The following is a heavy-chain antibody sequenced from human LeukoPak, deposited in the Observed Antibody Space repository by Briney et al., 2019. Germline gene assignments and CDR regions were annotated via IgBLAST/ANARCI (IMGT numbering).Heavy chain of an antibody. CDR3: ARLGPPTTHWYFDL. V-gene: IGHV4-59*08. CDR1: GGSISSYY. Sequence: PSETLCLTCTVSGGSISSYYWSWIRQPPGKGLEWIGYIYYSGSTNYNPSLKSRVTISVDTSKNQFSLKLSSVTAADTAVYYCARLGPPTTHWYFDLCGRGTLVTVSS. J-gene: IGHJ2*01. CDR2: IYYSGST. D-gene: IGHD5-12*01.